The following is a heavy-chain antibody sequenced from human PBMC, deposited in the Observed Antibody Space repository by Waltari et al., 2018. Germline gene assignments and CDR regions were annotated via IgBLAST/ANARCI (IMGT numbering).Heavy chain of an antibody. Sequence: EVQLLESGGGLVQPGGSLRLSCAASGFTFSSYAMSWVRQAPGKGLVWVSRMKTDGTSITYADSVKGRFTISRDSAKNTYYLQMNSLRAEDTAVYYCTRNPGYWGQGTLVTVSS. J-gene: IGHJ4*02. V-gene: IGHV3-74*02. CDR2: MKTDGTSI. CDR3: TRNPGY. CDR1: GFTFSSYA.